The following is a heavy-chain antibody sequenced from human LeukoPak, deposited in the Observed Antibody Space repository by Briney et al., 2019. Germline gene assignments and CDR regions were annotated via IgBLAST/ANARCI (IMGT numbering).Heavy chain of an antibody. J-gene: IGHJ4*02. CDR3: ARDRIPGIAAAGAFDY. CDR2: INPSGGST. Sequence: ASVKVSCKASGYTFTSYYMHWVRQAPGQGLEWMGIINPSGGSTSYAQKFQGRVTMTRDTSTSTVYMELSSLRSEDTAVYYCARDRIPGIAAAGAFDYWGQGTLVTVSS. CDR1: GYTFTSYY. V-gene: IGHV1-46*01. D-gene: IGHD6-25*01.